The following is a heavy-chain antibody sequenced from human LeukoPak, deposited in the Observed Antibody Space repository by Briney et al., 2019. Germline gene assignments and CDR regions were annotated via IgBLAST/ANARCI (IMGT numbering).Heavy chain of an antibody. CDR2: IKQDGSEK. D-gene: IGHD6-13*01. CDR1: GFTFSSYW. CDR3: ARDRYISRSWGYDFDY. V-gene: IGHV3-7*01. J-gene: IGHJ4*02. Sequence: GGSLRLSCAASGFTFSSYWTSWVRQAPGKGLEWVANIKQDGSEKYYVDSVKGRFTISRDNAKNSLYLQMNSLRAEDTAVYYCARDRYISRSWGYDFDYWGQGTLVTVSS.